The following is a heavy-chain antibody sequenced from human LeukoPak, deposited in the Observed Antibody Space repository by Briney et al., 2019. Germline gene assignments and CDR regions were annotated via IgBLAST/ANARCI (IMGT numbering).Heavy chain of an antibody. CDR3: AKDRRGHYYDSSGYYLPYGMDV. Sequence: GGSLRLSCANYKFNFIKYGLTWVRQAPGKGLEWVSSISGSGSDTQYAASVQGRFTIYRDNSKNTLYLQMNSLRAEDTAVYYCAKDRRGHYYDSSGYYLPYGMDVWGQGTTVTVSS. J-gene: IGHJ6*02. CDR1: KFNFIKYG. V-gene: IGHV3-23*01. CDR2: ISGSGSDT. D-gene: IGHD3-22*01.